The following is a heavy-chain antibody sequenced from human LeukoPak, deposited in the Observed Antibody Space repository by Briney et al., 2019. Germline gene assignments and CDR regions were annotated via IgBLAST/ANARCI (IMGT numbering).Heavy chain of an antibody. CDR2: ISSSGSTI. Sequence: GGSLRLSCAASGFTFSSYEMNWVRQAPGKGLEWVSYISSSGSTIYYADFVKGRFTISRDNAKNSLYLQMNSLRAEDTAVYYCARVYGSGIDWGQGTLVTVSS. CDR3: ARVYGSGID. CDR1: GFTFSSYE. J-gene: IGHJ4*02. D-gene: IGHD3-10*01. V-gene: IGHV3-48*03.